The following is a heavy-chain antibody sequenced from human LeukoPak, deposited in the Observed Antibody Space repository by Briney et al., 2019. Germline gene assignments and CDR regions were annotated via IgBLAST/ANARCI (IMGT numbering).Heavy chain of an antibody. V-gene: IGHV4-30-2*01. CDR3: ARGVVVAATWTANWFDP. CDR2: IYHSGST. CDR1: GGSISSGGYS. D-gene: IGHD2-15*01. J-gene: IGHJ5*02. Sequence: SETLSLTCAVSGGSISSGGYSWSWIRRPPGKGLEWIGYIYHSGSTYYNPSLKSRVTISVDRSKNQFSLKLSSVTAADTAVYYCARGVVVAATWTANWFDPWGQGTLVTVSS.